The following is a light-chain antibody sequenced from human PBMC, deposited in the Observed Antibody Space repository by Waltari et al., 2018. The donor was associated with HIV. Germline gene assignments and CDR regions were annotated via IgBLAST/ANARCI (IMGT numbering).Light chain of an antibody. Sequence: QSALTQPASVSGSPGQSITISCTGTSSDVGSYNLISWYREHPGKAPKLIIYEGNKRPSGVSNRFSGSKSGNTASLTISVLQGEDEAYYYCCSYAASSTLVIFGGGTKLTVL. J-gene: IGLJ2*01. CDR3: CSYAASSTLVI. V-gene: IGLV2-23*01. CDR2: EGN. CDR1: SSDVGSYNL.